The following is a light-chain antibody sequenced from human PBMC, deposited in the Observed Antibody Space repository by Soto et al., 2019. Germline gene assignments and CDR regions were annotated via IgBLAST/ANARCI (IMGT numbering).Light chain of an antibody. V-gene: IGKV3-20*01. CDR2: GAS. J-gene: IGKJ5*01. Sequence: EIVLTQSPATLSFSPGERATLSCRASQSVSSYLAWYQQKPGQAPRLLIYGASSRATGIPDRFSGSGSGTDFTLTISRLEPEDFAVFYCQHYDSLPITFGQGTRLEIK. CDR1: QSVSSY. CDR3: QHYDSLPIT.